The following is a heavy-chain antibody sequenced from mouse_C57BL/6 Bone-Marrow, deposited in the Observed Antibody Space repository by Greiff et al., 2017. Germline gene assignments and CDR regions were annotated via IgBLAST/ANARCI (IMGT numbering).Heavy chain of an antibody. Sequence: EVKVEESGGGLVKPGGSLKLSCAASGFTFSDYGMHWVRQAPEKGLEWVAYISSGSSTIYYADTVKGRFTISRDNAKNTLFLQMTSLRSEDTAMYYCASSTMITYFDYWGQGTTLTVSS. J-gene: IGHJ2*01. CDR1: GFTFSDYG. CDR2: ISSGSSTI. V-gene: IGHV5-17*01. CDR3: ASSTMITYFDY. D-gene: IGHD2-4*01.